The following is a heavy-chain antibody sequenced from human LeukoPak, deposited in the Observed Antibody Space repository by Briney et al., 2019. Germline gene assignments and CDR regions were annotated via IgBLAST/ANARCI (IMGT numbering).Heavy chain of an antibody. CDR3: ARLTSITGNPDFDP. CDR2: IFTTGGT. Sequence: SETLSLTCSVSGDSVSNDYWTWIRQPPGRGLEWIGNIFTTGGTNYTPSLKSRLAISIDTSKNQFPLKLTSVTAADTAVYYWARLTSITGNPDFDPWGQGTLVTVS. J-gene: IGHJ5*02. D-gene: IGHD5-24*01. CDR1: GDSVSNDY. V-gene: IGHV4-4*09.